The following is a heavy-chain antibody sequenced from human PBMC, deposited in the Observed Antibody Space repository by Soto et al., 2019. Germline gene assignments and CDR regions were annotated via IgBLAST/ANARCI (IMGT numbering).Heavy chain of an antibody. J-gene: IGHJ4*01. Sequence: GCLRLSCAACGGSFATSRVSWVRQAPGKGLEWVANIYPDGREKYSQDSVQRRFTISRDNSTSSLYPQMNRLIAADQAVYYCATERTPRYEQHDYWGQGTLLTASS. CDR1: GGSFATSR. CDR3: ATERTPRYEQHDY. V-gene: IGHV3-7*01. CDR2: IYPDGREK. D-gene: IGHD5-12*01.